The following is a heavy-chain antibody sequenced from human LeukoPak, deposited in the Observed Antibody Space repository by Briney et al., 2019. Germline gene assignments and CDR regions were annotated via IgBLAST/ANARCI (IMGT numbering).Heavy chain of an antibody. D-gene: IGHD3-3*01. V-gene: IGHV4-61*02. Sequence: PSETLSLTCTVSGGSISSGSYYWSWIRQPAGKGLEWIGRIYTSGSTNYNPSLKSRVTISVDTSKNQFSLKLSSVTAADTAVYYCARASGGWSGYVFVCWGQGTLVTVSS. CDR2: IYTSGST. CDR1: GGSISSGSYY. CDR3: ARASGGWSGYVFVC. J-gene: IGHJ4*02.